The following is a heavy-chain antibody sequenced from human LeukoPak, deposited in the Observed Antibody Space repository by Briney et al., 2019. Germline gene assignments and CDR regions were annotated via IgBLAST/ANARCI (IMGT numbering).Heavy chain of an antibody. CDR2: MNANSGNT. Sequence: AASLTVSYLPSVYTFTNYDINWVRPATGQGVERMGCMNANSGNTGYAQKFQGRVSITRNTSIRTAYMELSSLRSEDTAVYCCARHKVVVVPGDYYYYMDVWGKGTTVTV. CDR1: VYTFTNYD. CDR3: ARHKVVVVPGDYYYYMDV. D-gene: IGHD3-22*01. V-gene: IGHV1-8*03. J-gene: IGHJ6*03.